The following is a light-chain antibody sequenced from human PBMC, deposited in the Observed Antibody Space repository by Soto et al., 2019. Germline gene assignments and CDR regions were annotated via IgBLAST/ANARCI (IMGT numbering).Light chain of an antibody. CDR1: QGISSG. CDR3: QQFNNFPIT. CDR2: DAS. Sequence: AIQLTQTPSSLSASVGDRVTITCRASQGISSGLAWYQQKPGKAPKLLIYDASSLESGVPSRFSGSGSGTDFTLTISSLQPEDFATYYCQQFNNFPITFGGRTKADIK. V-gene: IGKV1D-13*01. J-gene: IGKJ4*01.